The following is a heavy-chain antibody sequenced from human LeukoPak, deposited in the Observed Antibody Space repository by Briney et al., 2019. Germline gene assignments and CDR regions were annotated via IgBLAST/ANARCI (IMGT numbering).Heavy chain of an antibody. CDR1: GYSISSGYY. CDR3: ARADQDIVVVVAAVNPNWFDP. Sequence: SETLSLTCTVSGYSISSGYYWGWIRPPPGKGLEWIGSIYHSGSTYYNPSLKSRVTISVDTSKNQFSLKLSSVTAADTAVYYXARADQDIVVVVAAVNPNWFDPWGQGTLVTVSS. J-gene: IGHJ5*02. V-gene: IGHV4-38-2*02. D-gene: IGHD2-15*01. CDR2: IYHSGST.